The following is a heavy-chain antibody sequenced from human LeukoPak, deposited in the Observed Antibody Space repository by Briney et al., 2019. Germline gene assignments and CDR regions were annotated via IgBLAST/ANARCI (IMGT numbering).Heavy chain of an antibody. V-gene: IGHV3-30*02. CDR3: ASFYYGSYTSLGY. D-gene: IGHD3-10*01. J-gene: IGHJ4*02. CDR2: IRYDGNDK. CDR1: GFTFDSYG. Sequence: PGGSLRLSCAASGFTFDSYGMHWVRQPPGKGLQWVAFIRYDGNDKYYADSVKGRFTISRDNSKATLYLQMSSLRVEDTAVYYCASFYYGSYTSLGYWGQGTLVTVSS.